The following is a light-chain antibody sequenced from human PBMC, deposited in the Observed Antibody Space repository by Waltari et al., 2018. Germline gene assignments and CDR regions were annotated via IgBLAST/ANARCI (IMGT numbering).Light chain of an antibody. J-gene: IGKJ1*01. CDR3: QQSYSTPWWT. V-gene: IGKV1-39*01. Sequence: DIQITQSPSSLSASVADRVTITCRASQSISNYLNWYQQKPGKSPKLLIYGAFSLQSGVPSRFSGSGSGTDFTLTINSLQPEDFATYYCQQSYSTPWWTFGQGTKVEIK. CDR1: QSISNY. CDR2: GAF.